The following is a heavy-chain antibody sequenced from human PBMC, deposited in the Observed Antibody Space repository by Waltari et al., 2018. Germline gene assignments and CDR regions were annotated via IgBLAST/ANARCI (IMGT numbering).Heavy chain of an antibody. CDR3: AKAALDYYGSGAYFDH. V-gene: IGHV3-23*01. D-gene: IGHD3-10*01. J-gene: IGHJ4*02. Sequence: EVQLLQSGGGLVQPGGSLRLSCAASGFTFSNYAMAWVRQTPGKGLGWVWGISSRGTYYAESVKGRLTLSRDNSKDTLDLQMNSLRADDTAVYYCAKAALDYYGSGAYFDHWGQGALVTVSS. CDR1: GFTFSNYA. CDR2: ISSRGT.